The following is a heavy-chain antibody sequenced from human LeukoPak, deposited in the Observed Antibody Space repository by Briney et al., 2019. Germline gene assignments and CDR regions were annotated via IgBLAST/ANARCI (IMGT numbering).Heavy chain of an antibody. V-gene: IGHV3-53*01. CDR1: GFTVSSNY. Sequence: GGSLRLSCAASGFTVSSNYMSWVRQAPGKGLEWVSVIYSGGSIYYADSVKGRFTISRDNSKNTLYLQMNSLRAEDTAVYYCARDRSGDYEDYWGQGTLVTVSS. D-gene: IGHD4-17*01. J-gene: IGHJ4*02. CDR3: ARDRSGDYEDY. CDR2: IYSGGSI.